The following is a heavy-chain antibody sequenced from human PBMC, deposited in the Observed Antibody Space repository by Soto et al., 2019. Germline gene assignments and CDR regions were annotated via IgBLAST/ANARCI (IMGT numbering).Heavy chain of an antibody. CDR2: INWNGGST. V-gene: IGHV3-20*01. J-gene: IGHJ6*03. CDR1: GFTFDDYG. Sequence: GGSLRLSCAASGFTFDDYGMSWVRQAPGKGLEWVSGINWNGGSTGYADSVKGRFTISRDNAKNSLYLQINSLRAEDTALYHCARTPPARSYYYYYYMDVWGKGTTVTVSS. CDR3: ARTPPARSYYYYYYMDV.